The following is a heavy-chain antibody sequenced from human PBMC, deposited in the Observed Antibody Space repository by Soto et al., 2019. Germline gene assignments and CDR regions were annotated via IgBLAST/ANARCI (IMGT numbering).Heavy chain of an antibody. CDR3: ARDRYRWGVREVINAFDI. J-gene: IGHJ3*02. CDR2: IIPIFGTA. D-gene: IGHD3-10*01. Sequence: SVKVSCKASGGTFSSYAISWVRQDPGQGLEWMGGIIPIFGTANYAQKFQGRVTITADESTSTAYMELSSLRSEDTAVYYCARDRYRWGVREVINAFDIWGQGTMVTVSS. CDR1: GGTFSSYA. V-gene: IGHV1-69*13.